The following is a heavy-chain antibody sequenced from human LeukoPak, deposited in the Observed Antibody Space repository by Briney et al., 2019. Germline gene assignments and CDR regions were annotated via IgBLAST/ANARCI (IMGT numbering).Heavy chain of an antibody. D-gene: IGHD3-10*01. V-gene: IGHV4-30-4*01. CDR1: GGSISSGDYY. Sequence: SQTLSLTCTVSGGSISSGDYYWSWIRQPPGKGREWIAYIYYSGSTYYNPSLKSRVTISVDTSKNQFSLKLSSVTAADTAVYYCARVLLWFGELGGWFDPWGQGTLVTVSS. J-gene: IGHJ5*02. CDR2: IYYSGST. CDR3: ARVLLWFGELGGWFDP.